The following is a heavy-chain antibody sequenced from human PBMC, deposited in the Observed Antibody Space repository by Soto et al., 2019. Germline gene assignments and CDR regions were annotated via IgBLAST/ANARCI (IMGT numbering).Heavy chain of an antibody. Sequence: QVQLQESGPGLVKPSGTLSSTCAVSGGSISSSNWWILVRQPPGKGLEWIGEIYHSGSTNYNPSRKSRVTLSVDKSKNQFSLKLSSVTAADTAVYDCARESYSGSYRYWGQGTLVTVSS. D-gene: IGHD1-26*01. V-gene: IGHV4-4*02. CDR1: GGSISSSNW. J-gene: IGHJ4*02. CDR2: IYHSGST. CDR3: ARESYSGSYRY.